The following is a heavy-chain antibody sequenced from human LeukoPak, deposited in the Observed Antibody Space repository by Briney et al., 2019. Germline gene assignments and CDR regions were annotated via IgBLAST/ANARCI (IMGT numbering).Heavy chain of an antibody. CDR2: ISGSGGST. CDR1: GFTFSSYA. Sequence: QPGGSLRLSCAASGFTFSSYAMSWVRQAPGKGLEWVSAISGSGGSTYYADSVKGRFTISRDNSTNTLYLQMNSLRAEDTAVYYCAKAARSGSYSIYGMDVWGQGTTVTVSS. D-gene: IGHD3-10*01. V-gene: IGHV3-23*01. J-gene: IGHJ6*02. CDR3: AKAARSGSYSIYGMDV.